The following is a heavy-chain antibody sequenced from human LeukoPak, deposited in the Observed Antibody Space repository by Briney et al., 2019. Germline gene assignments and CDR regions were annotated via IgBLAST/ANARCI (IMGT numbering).Heavy chain of an antibody. D-gene: IGHD5-18*01. Sequence: GGSLRLSCAASGFTFSSYAMHWVRQAPGKGLEWVAVISYDGSNKYYADSVKGRFTISRDNSKNTLYLQMNSLRAEDTAVYYCASAYTAMVRFGGDFDYWGQGTLVTVSS. CDR3: ASAYTAMVRFGGDFDY. CDR1: GFTFSSYA. J-gene: IGHJ4*02. V-gene: IGHV3-30-3*01. CDR2: ISYDGSNK.